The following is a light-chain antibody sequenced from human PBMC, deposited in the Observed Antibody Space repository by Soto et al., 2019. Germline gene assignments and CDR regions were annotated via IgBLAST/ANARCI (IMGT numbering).Light chain of an antibody. CDR1: QSVSSK. Sequence: EIVMTQSPATLSVSPGERATLSCRASQSVSSKLAWYQQKPGQAPRLLIYDASNRATGIPARFSGSGSGTEFTLTISSLQAEDFAVYYCQQSNTWPWTFGQGTNVEIK. V-gene: IGKV3-15*01. CDR2: DAS. J-gene: IGKJ1*01. CDR3: QQSNTWPWT.